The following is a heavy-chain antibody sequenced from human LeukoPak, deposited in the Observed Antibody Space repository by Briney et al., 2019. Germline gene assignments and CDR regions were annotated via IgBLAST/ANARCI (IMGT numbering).Heavy chain of an antibody. CDR1: GGTFSSYA. CDR2: IIPIFGTA. V-gene: IGHV1-69*05. Sequence: ASVKVSCKASGGTFSSYAISWVRQAPGQGLEWMGGIIPIFGTANYAQKFQGRVTITTDESTSTAYMELSSLRSEDTAVYYCARDSSGYYYGLNFYYYMDVWGKGTTVTVSS. CDR3: ARDSSGYYYGLNFYYYMDV. J-gene: IGHJ6*03. D-gene: IGHD3-22*01.